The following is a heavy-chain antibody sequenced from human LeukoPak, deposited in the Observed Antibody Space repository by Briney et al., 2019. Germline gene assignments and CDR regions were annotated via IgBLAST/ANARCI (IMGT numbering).Heavy chain of an antibody. D-gene: IGHD6-19*01. CDR1: GFTFTTYW. V-gene: IGHV3-7*03. CDR3: ARSVAGLDY. CDR2: IKPDGSAK. J-gene: IGHJ4*02. Sequence: GGSLRLSCAASGFTFTTYWMGWVRQAPGKGLEWVANIKPDGSAKYYVDSVKGRFTISRDNAKNSLYLQMSSLRAEDTAVYYCARSVAGLDYWGQGTLVTVSS.